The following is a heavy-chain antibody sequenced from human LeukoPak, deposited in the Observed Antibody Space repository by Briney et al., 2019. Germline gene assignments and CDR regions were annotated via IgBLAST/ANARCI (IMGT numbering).Heavy chain of an antibody. CDR2: INPNTGGT. CDR1: GYTFTGYY. J-gene: IGHJ4*02. Sequence: ASVKVSFKAFGYTFTGYYIHWVRQAPGQGPEWMGYINPNTGGTKYAQKFQDRVTMTRDTSISTAYMELSRLRSDDTAVYYCARVRDGNTVDFDYWGQGTLVTVSS. V-gene: IGHV1-2*02. CDR3: ARVRDGNTVDFDY. D-gene: IGHD5-24*01.